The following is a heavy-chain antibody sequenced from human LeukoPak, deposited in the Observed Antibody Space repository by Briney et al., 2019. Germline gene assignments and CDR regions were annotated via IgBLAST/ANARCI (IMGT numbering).Heavy chain of an antibody. Sequence: PGGSLRLSCAASGFTFSSYAMSWVRQAPGKGLEWVSAISGSGGSTYYADSVKGRFTISRDNSKNTLYLQMNSLRAEDTAVYYCAKDSVTKYDFWSGPTYFVDYWGQGTLVTVSS. CDR2: ISGSGGST. CDR1: GFTFSSYA. J-gene: IGHJ4*02. CDR3: AKDSVTKYDFWSGPTYFVDY. D-gene: IGHD3-3*01. V-gene: IGHV3-23*01.